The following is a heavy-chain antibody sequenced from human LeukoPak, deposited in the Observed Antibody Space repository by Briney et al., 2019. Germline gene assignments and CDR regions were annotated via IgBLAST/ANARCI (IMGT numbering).Heavy chain of an antibody. D-gene: IGHD3-10*01. V-gene: IGHV1-2*02. CDR1: GYTFTGYY. J-gene: IGHJ4*02. CDR2: INPNTGGI. CDR3: ARDRGYYGSGSFNSLDY. Sequence: ASMKVSCKSSGYTFTGYYMHWVRQAPGQGLEWMGWINPNTGGINYAQKFQGRVTMTRDTSISAAYMELSRLRSEDTAVYYCARDRGYYGSGSFNSLDYWGQGTLVTVSS.